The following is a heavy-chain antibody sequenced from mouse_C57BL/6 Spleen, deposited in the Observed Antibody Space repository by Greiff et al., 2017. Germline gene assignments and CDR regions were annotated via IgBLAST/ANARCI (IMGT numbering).Heavy chain of an antibody. D-gene: IGHD1-1*01. Sequence: VQLQQSGAELVKPGASVKLSCTASGFNITDYYMHWVKQRTEQGLEWIGGIDPADGETKYDPKFQGKATITADTSSNTAYLQLSSLTSEDAVVYYCALTSVVARGFDYWGQGTIVTVSA. CDR2: IDPADGET. CDR3: ALTSVVARGFDY. J-gene: IGHJ2*01. V-gene: IGHV14-2*01. CDR1: GFNITDYY.